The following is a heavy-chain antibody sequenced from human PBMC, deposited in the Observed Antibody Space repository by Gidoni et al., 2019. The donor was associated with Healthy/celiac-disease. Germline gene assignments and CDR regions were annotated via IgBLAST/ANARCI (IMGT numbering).Heavy chain of an antibody. CDR3: AKDLRGPGIAVAGLFDY. Sequence: EVQLLESGGGLVQPGGSLRLSCAASGFTFSSSAMSWVRQAPGKGLEWVSAISGSGGSTYYADSVKGRFTISRDNSKNTLYLQMNSLRAEDTAVYYCAKDLRGPGIAVAGLFDYWGQGTLVTVSS. CDR2: ISGSGGST. J-gene: IGHJ4*02. V-gene: IGHV3-23*01. CDR1: GFTFSSSA. D-gene: IGHD6-19*01.